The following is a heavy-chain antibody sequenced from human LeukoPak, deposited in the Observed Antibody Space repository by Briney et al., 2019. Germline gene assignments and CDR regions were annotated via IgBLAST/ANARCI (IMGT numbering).Heavy chain of an antibody. Sequence: GGSLRLSCAASGFTFDDYAMHWVRQAPGKGLEWVSLISWDGGSTYYADSVKGRFTISRDNAKNSLYLQMNSLRAEDTAVYYCARDLDPSSSPFPYYFDYWGQGTLVTVSS. CDR1: GFTFDDYA. CDR3: ARDLDPSSSPFPYYFDY. J-gene: IGHJ4*02. CDR2: ISWDGGST. D-gene: IGHD6-6*01. V-gene: IGHV3-43D*03.